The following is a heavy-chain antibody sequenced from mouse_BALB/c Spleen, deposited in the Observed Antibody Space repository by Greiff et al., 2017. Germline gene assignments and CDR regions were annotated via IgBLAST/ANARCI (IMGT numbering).Heavy chain of an antibody. CDR2: ISSGSSTI. V-gene: IGHV5-17*02. J-gene: IGHJ3*01. CDR1: GFTFSSFG. CDR3: ARSGGNFPWFAY. D-gene: IGHD2-1*01. Sequence: EVNVVESGGGLVQPGGSRKLSCAASGFTFSSFGMHWVRQAPEKGLEWVAYISSGSSTIYYADTVKGRFTISRDNPKNTLFLQMTSLRSEDTAMYYCARSGGNFPWFAYWGQGTLVTVSA.